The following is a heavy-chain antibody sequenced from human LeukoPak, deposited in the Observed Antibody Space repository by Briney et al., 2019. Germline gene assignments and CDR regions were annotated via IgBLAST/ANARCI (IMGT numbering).Heavy chain of an antibody. J-gene: IGHJ5*02. CDR2: INAGNGNT. CDR3: ARVVGTDYYGSGSLDP. D-gene: IGHD3-10*01. V-gene: IGHV1-3*01. CDR1: GYTFTSYA. Sequence: ASVKVSCKASGYTFTSYAVHWVCQAPGQRLEWMGWINAGNGNTKYPQKFQGRVTITRDTSASTAYMELSSLRSEDTAVYYCARVVGTDYYGSGSLDPWGQGTLVTVSS.